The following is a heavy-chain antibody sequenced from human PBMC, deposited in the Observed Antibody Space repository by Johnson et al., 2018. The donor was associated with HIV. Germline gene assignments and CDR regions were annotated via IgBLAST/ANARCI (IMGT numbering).Heavy chain of an antibody. J-gene: IGHJ3*02. Sequence: RQAPGKGLEWVANIKQDGSEKYYVDSVKGRFTISRDNAKNSLYLQMNSLRAEDTAVYYCARGTPWDAFDIWGQGTMVTVSS. CDR2: IKQDGSEK. CDR3: ARGTPWDAFDI. V-gene: IGHV3-7*01.